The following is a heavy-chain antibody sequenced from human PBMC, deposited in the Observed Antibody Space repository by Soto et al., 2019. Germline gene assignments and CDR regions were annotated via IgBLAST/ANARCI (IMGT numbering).Heavy chain of an antibody. Sequence: QVQLQESGPGLVKPSPTRSLNCTGAGGSISSGGYYWRWLRQHPWKGLEWIGYIYYSGSTYYNPSLRRRVTISVDTSKNQFALKLSSVTAADTAVYYCASIYGDYDAFDIWGQGTMVTVTS. D-gene: IGHD4-17*01. CDR1: GGSISSGGYY. V-gene: IGHV4-31*03. CDR3: ASIYGDYDAFDI. J-gene: IGHJ3*02. CDR2: IYYSGST.